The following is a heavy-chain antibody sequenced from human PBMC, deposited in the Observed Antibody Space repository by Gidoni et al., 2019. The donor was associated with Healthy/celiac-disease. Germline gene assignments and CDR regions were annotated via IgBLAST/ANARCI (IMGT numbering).Heavy chain of an antibody. J-gene: IGHJ4*02. CDR2: IYYSGST. CDR1: GDSVSSGSYY. Sequence: QVQLQESGPGLVKPSETLSLTCTVSGDSVSSGSYYWCWIRQPPGKGLEWIGYIYYSGSTNYNPSLKSRVTISVDTSKNQFSLKLSSVTAADTAVYYCARVRAYYGSGSFYYFDYWGQGTLVTVSS. D-gene: IGHD3-10*01. CDR3: ARVRAYYGSGSFYYFDY. V-gene: IGHV4-61*01.